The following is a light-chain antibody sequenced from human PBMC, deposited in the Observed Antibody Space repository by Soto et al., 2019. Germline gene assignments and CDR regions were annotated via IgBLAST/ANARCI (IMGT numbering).Light chain of an antibody. CDR3: SSYTGGSTYWV. J-gene: IGLJ3*02. CDR2: EVT. V-gene: IGLV2-14*01. Sequence: QSVLTQPASVSGSPGQSITISCTGTSSDIGAYNYVSWYQQYPGKAPKLVIYEVTNRASGVSDRFSGSKSGNTASLTISGLQAEDEAHYHCSSYTGGSTYWVFGGGTKLTVL. CDR1: SSDIGAYNY.